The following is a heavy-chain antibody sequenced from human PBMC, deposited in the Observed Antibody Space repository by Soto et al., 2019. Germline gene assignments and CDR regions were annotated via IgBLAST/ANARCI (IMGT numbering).Heavy chain of an antibody. CDR1: GFTFSNAW. J-gene: IGHJ6*02. CDR3: TTVAYCSSTSCYRDAYYYYGMDV. Sequence: PGGSLRLSCAASGFTFSNAWMSWVRQAPGKGLEWVGRIKSKTDGGTTDYAAPVKGRFTISRDDSKNTLYLQMNSLKTEDTAIYYCTTVAYCSSTSCYRDAYYYYGMDVWGQGTTVTVS. D-gene: IGHD2-2*01. V-gene: IGHV3-15*01. CDR2: IKSKTDGGTT.